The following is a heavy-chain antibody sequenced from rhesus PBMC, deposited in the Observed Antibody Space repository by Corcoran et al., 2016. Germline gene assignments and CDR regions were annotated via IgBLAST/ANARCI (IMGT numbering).Heavy chain of an antibody. CDR1: GYTFTAYY. CDR2: VDPEDGEA. V-gene: IGHV1-111*02. J-gene: IGHJ5-1*01. CDR3: ATGLTRFDV. Sequence: EVQLVQSGAEVKKPGASVTISCKASGYTFTAYYLHWVRQAPGKGLEWRGRVDPEDGEAIQAQKFQDRVTITADTSTDTAYMELSSLRSEDTAVYYCATGLTRFDVWGAGVLVTVSS. D-gene: IGHD3-28*01.